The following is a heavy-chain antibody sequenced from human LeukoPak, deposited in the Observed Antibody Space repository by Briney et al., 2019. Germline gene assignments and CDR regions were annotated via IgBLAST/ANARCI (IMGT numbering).Heavy chain of an antibody. D-gene: IGHD4-17*01. CDR3: ARASAVTTYWFDP. CDR2: INHSGST. J-gene: IGHJ5*02. CDR1: GGSFSGYY. Sequence: SETLSLTCAVYGGSFSGYYWSWIRQPPGKGLEWTGEINHSGSTNYNPSLKSRVTISVDTSKNQFSLKLSSVTAADTAVYYCARASAVTTYWFDPWGQGTLVTVSS. V-gene: IGHV4-34*01.